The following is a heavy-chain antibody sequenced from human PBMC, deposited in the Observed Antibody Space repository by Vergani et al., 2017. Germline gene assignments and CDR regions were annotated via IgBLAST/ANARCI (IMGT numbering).Heavy chain of an antibody. Sequence: EVQLLESGGGLVQPGGSLRLSCAASGFTFSSYAMSWVRQAPGKGLEWVSYISSSSSYTNYADSVKGRFTISRDNAKNSLYLQMNSLRAEDTAVYYCARGGAYCSGGSCYAVDYWGQGTLVTVSS. CDR3: ARGGAYCSGGSCYAVDY. CDR1: GFTFSSYA. CDR2: ISSSSSYT. V-gene: IGHV3-48*04. D-gene: IGHD2-15*01. J-gene: IGHJ4*02.